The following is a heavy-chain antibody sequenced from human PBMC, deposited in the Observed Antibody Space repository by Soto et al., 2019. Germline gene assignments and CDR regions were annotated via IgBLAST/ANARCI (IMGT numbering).Heavy chain of an antibody. V-gene: IGHV5-51*01. J-gene: IGHJ3*02. CDR3: ARSLVNGTYEAFDI. CDR1: GYNFNRYW. CDR2: IYPGDSDT. Sequence: GESLKISCKGSGYNFNRYWIGWVRQMPGKGLEWMGVIYPGDSDTRYSPSLQGQVTISADKSSSAAYLQCSSLQASDTATYYCARSLVNGTYEAFDIWGQGTMVSVSS. D-gene: IGHD6-13*01.